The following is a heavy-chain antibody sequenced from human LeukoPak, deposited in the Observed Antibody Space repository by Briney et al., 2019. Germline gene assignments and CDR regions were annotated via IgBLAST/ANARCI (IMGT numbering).Heavy chain of an antibody. CDR1: GGSISSSSYY. V-gene: IGHV4-39*01. Sequence: SETLSLTCTVSGGSISSSSYYWGWIHQPPGKGLEWIGSIYYSGSTYYNPSLKSRVTISVDTSKNQFSLKLSSVTAADTAVYYCARLLEVDTAMVSDYWGQGTLVTVSS. J-gene: IGHJ4*02. CDR3: ARLLEVDTAMVSDY. D-gene: IGHD5-18*01. CDR2: IYYSGST.